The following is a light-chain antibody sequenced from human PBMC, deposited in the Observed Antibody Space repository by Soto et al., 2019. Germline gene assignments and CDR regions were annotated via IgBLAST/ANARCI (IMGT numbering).Light chain of an antibody. V-gene: IGKV3-15*01. J-gene: IGKJ1*01. Sequence: DILMTQSPATLSVSPGERATLSCRASQSVSSSLAWYQQKPGQAPRLLIYGASTRATGIPARFSGSGSGTEFTLTISSLQSEDFAVYYCQHYNNWPPWTFGQGTKVEIK. CDR2: GAS. CDR1: QSVSSS. CDR3: QHYNNWPPWT.